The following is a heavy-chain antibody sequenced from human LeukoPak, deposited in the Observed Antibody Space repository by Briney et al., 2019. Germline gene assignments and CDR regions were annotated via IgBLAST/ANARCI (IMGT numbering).Heavy chain of an antibody. CDR1: GYSISSGYY. V-gene: IGHV4-38-2*02. D-gene: IGHD3-10*01. Sequence: SETLSLTCTVSGYSISSGYYWGWIRQPPGKGLEWIGSIYHSGSTYYNPSLKSRVTISVDTSKNQFSLKLSSVTAADTAVYYCARLPRITMVRGVTTTRFDYWGQGTLVTVSS. J-gene: IGHJ4*02. CDR2: IYHSGST. CDR3: ARLPRITMVRGVTTTRFDY.